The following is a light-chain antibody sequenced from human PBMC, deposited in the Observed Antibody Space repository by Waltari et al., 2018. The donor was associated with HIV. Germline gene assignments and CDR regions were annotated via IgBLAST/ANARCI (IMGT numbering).Light chain of an antibody. CDR2: EVT. V-gene: IGLV2-8*01. Sequence: QSALTQPPSASGSPGQSVAISCSGPSRDIGASHAVSWYHHPPGKDPKLIIYEVTKRPSGVPDRFSGSKSGNTASLTVSGLQAEDEGDYYCSSYGGSNNLLFGGGTKVTVL. CDR1: SRDIGASHA. CDR3: SSYGGSNNLL. J-gene: IGLJ2*01.